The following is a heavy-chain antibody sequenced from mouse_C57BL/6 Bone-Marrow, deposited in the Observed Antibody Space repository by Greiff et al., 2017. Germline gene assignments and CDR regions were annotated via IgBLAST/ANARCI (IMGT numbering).Heavy chain of an antibody. Sequence: EVQLLESGAELVRPGASVKLSCTASGFNIKDDYMHWVKQRPEQGLEWIGWIDPENGDTEYASKFQGKATITADPSSNTAYPQLSSLTTEDTAVYSGTWLLLFAYWGQGTLVTVSA. CDR1: GFNIKDDY. CDR2: IDPENGDT. CDR3: TWLLLFAY. V-gene: IGHV14-4*01. J-gene: IGHJ3*01. D-gene: IGHD2-3*01.